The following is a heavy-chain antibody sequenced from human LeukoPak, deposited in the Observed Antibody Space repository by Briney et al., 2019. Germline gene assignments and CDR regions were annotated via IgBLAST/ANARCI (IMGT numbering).Heavy chain of an antibody. J-gene: IGHJ5*02. CDR3: ARDENYYGSGSYYWFDP. Sequence: GASVKVSCKASGYTFTSYGISWVRQAPGQGLEWMGWISAYNGNTNYAQKLQGRVTMTTDTSTSTAYMELRSLRSDDTAVYYCARDENYYGSGSYYWFDPWGQGTPVTVSS. CDR2: ISAYNGNT. D-gene: IGHD3-10*01. CDR1: GYTFTSYG. V-gene: IGHV1-18*01.